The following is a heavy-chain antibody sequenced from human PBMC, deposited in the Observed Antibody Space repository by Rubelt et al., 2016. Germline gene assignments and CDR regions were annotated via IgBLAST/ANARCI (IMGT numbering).Heavy chain of an antibody. CDR3: ARNDYGGNSGY. CDR1: TFSSYG. Sequence: TFSSYGMHWVRQAPGKGLEWVAVIWYDGSNKYYADSVKGRFTISRDNSKNTLYLQMNSLRAEDTAVYYCARNDYGGNSGYWGQGTLVTVSS. CDR2: IWYDGSNK. V-gene: IGHV3-33*01. D-gene: IGHD4-23*01. J-gene: IGHJ4*02.